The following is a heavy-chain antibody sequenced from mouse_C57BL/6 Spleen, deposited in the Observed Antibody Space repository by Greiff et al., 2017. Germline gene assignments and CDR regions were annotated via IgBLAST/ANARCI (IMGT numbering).Heavy chain of an antibody. J-gene: IGHJ2*01. CDR1: GYAFRSSW. V-gene: IGHV1-82*01. CDR2: IYPGDGDP. Sequence: VQLQQPGPELVKPGASVKISCKASGYAFRSSWMNWVKQRPGKGLEWIGRIYPGDGDPNYNGKFKGKATLTADKSSSTAYMQLSSLTSDDSAVYFCARFYYYDSSFDYWGQGTTVTVAS. D-gene: IGHD1-1*01. CDR3: ARFYYYDSSFDY.